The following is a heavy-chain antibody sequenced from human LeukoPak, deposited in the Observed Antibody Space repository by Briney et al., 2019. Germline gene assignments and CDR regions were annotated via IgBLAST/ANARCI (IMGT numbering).Heavy chain of an antibody. CDR3: ARHGSAGHYYYYMDV. J-gene: IGHJ6*03. V-gene: IGHV4-38-2*01. CDR1: GYSISNSYY. CDR2: IFQSGST. Sequence: KPSEALSLTCAVSGYSISNSYYWGWIRQPPGKGLEWIGNIFQSGSTFYNPSLKSRVTISVDTSKNQFTLKLSSVIAADTAVYYCARHGSAGHYYYYMDVWGKGTTVTVSS. D-gene: IGHD5-24*01.